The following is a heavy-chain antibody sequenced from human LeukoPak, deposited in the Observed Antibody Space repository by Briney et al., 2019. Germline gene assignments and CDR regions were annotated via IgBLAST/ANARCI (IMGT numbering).Heavy chain of an antibody. CDR2: INHSGST. D-gene: IGHD3-22*01. V-gene: IGHV4-34*01. CDR1: GGSFSGYY. CDR3: ARDPSYYYDSSGYRI. Sequence: PSETLSLTCAVYGGSFSGYYWSWIRQPPGKGLEWIGEINHSGSTNYNPSLKSRVTISVDTSKNQFSLKLSSVTAADTAVYYCARDPSYYYDSSGYRIWGQGTLVTVSS. J-gene: IGHJ4*02.